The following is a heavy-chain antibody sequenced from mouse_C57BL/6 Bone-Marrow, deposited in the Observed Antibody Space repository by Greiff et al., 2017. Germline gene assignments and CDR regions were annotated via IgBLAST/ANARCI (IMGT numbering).Heavy chain of an antibody. CDR2: IYPRSGNT. J-gene: IGHJ4*01. CDR3: ARQLRLRRKGAMDY. Sequence: QVQLQQSGAELARPGASVKLSCKASGYTFTSYGISWVKQRTGQGLEWIGEIYPRSGNTYYNEKFKGKATLTADKSSSTAYMELRSLPSEDSAVYFCARQLRLRRKGAMDYWGQGTSVTVSS. CDR1: GYTFTSYG. V-gene: IGHV1-81*01. D-gene: IGHD3-2*02.